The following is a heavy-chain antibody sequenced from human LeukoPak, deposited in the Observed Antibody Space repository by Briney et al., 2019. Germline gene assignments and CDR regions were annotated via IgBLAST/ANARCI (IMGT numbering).Heavy chain of an antibody. CDR2: INHSGST. J-gene: IGHJ5*02. V-gene: IGHV4-34*01. D-gene: IGHD2-2*01. CDR3: ARGLIVVVPAAWNPLKGFDP. Sequence: SETLFLTCAVYGGSFSGYYWSWIRQPPGKGLEWIGEINHSGSTNYNPSLKSRVTISVDTSKNQFSLKLSSVTAADTAVYYCARGLIVVVPAAWNPLKGFDPWGQETLVTVSS. CDR1: GGSFSGYY.